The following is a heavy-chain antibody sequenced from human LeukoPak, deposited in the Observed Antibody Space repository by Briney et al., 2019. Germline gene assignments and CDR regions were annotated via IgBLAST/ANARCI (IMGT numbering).Heavy chain of an antibody. V-gene: IGHV4-59*08. CDR1: DGSFSNYY. J-gene: IGHJ6*02. Sequence: PSETLSLTCTVSDGSFSNYYWSWIRQPPGKGLEWIGYINHSGSTNYNSSLKSRVTISIDTSKNQFSLKLSSVTGADTAVYYCARLGYCSSTNCYVGRNYYCGMDVWGQGSTVTVSS. D-gene: IGHD2-2*01. CDR2: INHSGST. CDR3: ARLGYCSSTNCYVGRNYYCGMDV.